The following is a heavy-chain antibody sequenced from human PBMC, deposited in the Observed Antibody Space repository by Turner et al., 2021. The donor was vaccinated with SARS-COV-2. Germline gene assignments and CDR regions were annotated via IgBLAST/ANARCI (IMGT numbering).Heavy chain of an antibody. CDR3: AREMGSGSDY. CDR2: ISYDGSNK. CDR1: GFTFSSYA. V-gene: IGHV3-30*04. D-gene: IGHD3-10*01. J-gene: IGHJ4*02. Sequence: QVQLVESGGGVVQPGRSLRLSCAASGFTFSSYAMHWVRQALGKGLEWVALISYDGSNKYYADSVKGRFTISRDNSKNTLYLQMNSLRAEDTAVYYCAREMGSGSDYWGQGTLVTVSS.